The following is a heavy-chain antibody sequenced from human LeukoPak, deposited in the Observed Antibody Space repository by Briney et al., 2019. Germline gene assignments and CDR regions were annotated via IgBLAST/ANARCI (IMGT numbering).Heavy chain of an antibody. CDR2: IRYDESNK. Sequence: GGSLRLSCAASGFIFNKAWMTWLRQAPGKGLEWVTFIRYDESNKFYADPVKGRFTISRDNSKNTLFLQMNSLRAEDTAVYYCATMQWLEGVDWFDPWGQGTLVTVSS. V-gene: IGHV3-30*02. D-gene: IGHD6-19*01. J-gene: IGHJ5*02. CDR3: ATMQWLEGVDWFDP. CDR1: GFIFNKAW.